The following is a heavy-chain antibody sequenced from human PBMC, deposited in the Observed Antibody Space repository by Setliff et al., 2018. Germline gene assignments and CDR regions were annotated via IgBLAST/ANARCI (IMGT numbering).Heavy chain of an antibody. J-gene: IGHJ4*02. Sequence: SETLSLTCNVSGDSISSTYHWGWIRQSPGKGLEWIGTIYHSGSTNYNPSLKSRVTISVDKSKNQFSLKLSSVTAADTAVYYCARVGFEDDSSGSRIYWGQGTLVTVSS. D-gene: IGHD3-22*01. V-gene: IGHV4-38-2*02. CDR1: GDSISSTYH. CDR3: ARVGFEDDSSGSRIY. CDR2: IYHSGST.